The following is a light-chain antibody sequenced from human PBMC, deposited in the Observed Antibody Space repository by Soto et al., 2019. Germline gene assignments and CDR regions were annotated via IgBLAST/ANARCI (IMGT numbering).Light chain of an antibody. J-gene: IGKJ4*01. CDR3: QHIHNLPVT. V-gene: IGKV1-33*01. Sequence: DIQMTQSPSSLSASVGDRVTSTCQASEDINNNLNWYQQKPGEAPKLLISDASNLETGLPSRFSGGGSVTHFTLTISSLLPEDIATYYCQHIHNLPVTFGGETKVE. CDR2: DAS. CDR1: EDINNN.